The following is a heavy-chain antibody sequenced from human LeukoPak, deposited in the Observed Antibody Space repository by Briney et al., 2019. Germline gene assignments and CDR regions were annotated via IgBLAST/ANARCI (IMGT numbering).Heavy chain of an antibody. D-gene: IGHD6-13*01. Sequence: SETLSLTCTVSGGSISSSSYYWGWIRQPPGKGLEWIGSIYYSGSTYYNPSLKSRVTISVDTSKNQFSLKLSSVTAADTAVYYCAREMRYSSSHDYWGQGTLVTVSS. J-gene: IGHJ4*02. CDR3: AREMRYSSSHDY. V-gene: IGHV4-39*07. CDR2: IYYSGST. CDR1: GGSISSSSYY.